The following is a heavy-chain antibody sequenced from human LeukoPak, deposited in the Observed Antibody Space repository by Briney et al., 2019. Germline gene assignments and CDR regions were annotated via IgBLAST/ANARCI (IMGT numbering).Heavy chain of an antibody. Sequence: GGSLRLSCAASGFTFSSYAMSWVRQAPGKGLEWVSAISGSGENTYYADSVKGRFTISRDNAKNSLYLQMNSLRAEDTAVYYCARGRYSSGWFDYWGQGTLVTVSS. J-gene: IGHJ4*02. D-gene: IGHD6-19*01. CDR3: ARGRYSSGWFDY. CDR1: GFTFSSYA. V-gene: IGHV3-23*01. CDR2: ISGSGENT.